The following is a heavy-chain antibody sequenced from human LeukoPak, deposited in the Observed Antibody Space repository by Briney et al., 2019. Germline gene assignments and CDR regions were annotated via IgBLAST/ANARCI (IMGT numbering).Heavy chain of an antibody. CDR2: IYHSGST. J-gene: IGHJ4*02. V-gene: IGHV4-4*02. CDR3: ARKYSSSWDSPFDY. D-gene: IGHD6-13*01. CDR1: GGSISSSNW. Sequence: SETLSLTCAVSGGSISSSNWWSWVRQPPGKGLEWIGEIYHSGSTNYNPSLKSRVTISVDKSKNQFSLKLSSVTAADTAVYYCARKYSSSWDSPFDYWGQGTLVTVSS.